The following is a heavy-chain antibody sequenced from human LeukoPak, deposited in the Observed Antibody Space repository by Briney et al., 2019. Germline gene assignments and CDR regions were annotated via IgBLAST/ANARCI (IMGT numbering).Heavy chain of an antibody. V-gene: IGHV3-43*02. Sequence: GGSLRLSCAASGFTFDDFAMHWVRQAPGKGLEWVSLISGDDGFTYYADSVKGRFTISRDNSKNSPYLQMDSLRTEDTALYYCTRDKGRQWVDYWGQGTLVTVSS. CDR3: TRDKGRQWVDY. D-gene: IGHD6-19*01. J-gene: IGHJ4*02. CDR2: ISGDDGFT. CDR1: GFTFDDFA.